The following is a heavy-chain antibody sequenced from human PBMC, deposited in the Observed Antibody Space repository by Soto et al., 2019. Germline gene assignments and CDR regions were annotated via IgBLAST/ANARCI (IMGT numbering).Heavy chain of an antibody. J-gene: IGHJ4*02. CDR2: IYWDDDK. CDR1: GFSLSTSGVG. CDR3: ARTFCSGGGCYSEFDY. V-gene: IGHV2-5*02. Sequence: QITLKESGPTLVKPTQTLTLTCTFSGFSLSTSGVGVGWIRQPPGKALEWLALIYWDDDKRYSPSLKSRLTITNDTSKNQVVLTMTNMDPVDTATYCCARTFCSGGGCYSEFDYWGQGTLVTVSS. D-gene: IGHD2-15*01.